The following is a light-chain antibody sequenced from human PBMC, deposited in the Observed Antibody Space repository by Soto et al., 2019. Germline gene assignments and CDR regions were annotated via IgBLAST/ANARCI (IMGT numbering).Light chain of an antibody. CDR2: EAS. Sequence: DSVMTQTPLSLSVTPGQPASISCKSNQSLLHRDGKTSFHWYLQRPGRPPQLLIYEASYRFSGVPDRFSGSGSGTDFTLKISRVEAEDVGVNYCMQTIQLTFGQGTRLEIK. CDR1: QSLLHRDGKTS. CDR3: MQTIQLT. J-gene: IGKJ5*01. V-gene: IGKV2D-29*01.